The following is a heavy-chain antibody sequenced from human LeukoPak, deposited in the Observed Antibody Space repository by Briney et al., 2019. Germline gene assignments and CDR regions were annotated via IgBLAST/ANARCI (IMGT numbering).Heavy chain of an antibody. CDR1: GGSISSGGYY. V-gene: IGHV4-31*03. Sequence: SETLSLTCTVSGGSISSGGYYWSWIRQHPGEGLEWIGYIYYSGSTYYNPSLKSRVTISVDTSKNQFSLKLSSVTAADTAVYYCARSKDGYNFGYWGQGTLVTVSS. D-gene: IGHD5-24*01. CDR3: ARSKDGYNFGY. J-gene: IGHJ4*02. CDR2: IYYSGST.